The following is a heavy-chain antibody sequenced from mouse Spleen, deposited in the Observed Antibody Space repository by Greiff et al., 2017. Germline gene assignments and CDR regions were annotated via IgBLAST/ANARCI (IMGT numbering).Heavy chain of an antibody. D-gene: IGHD2-3*01. CDR2: FHPYNDDT. J-gene: IGHJ4*01. V-gene: IGHV1-47*01. Sequence: QVQLKESGAELVKPGASVKMSCKASGYTFTTYPIEWMKQNHGKSLEWIGNFHPYNDDTKYNEKFKGKATLTVEKSSSTVYLELSRLTSDDSAVYYCARGGYYPYYAMDYWGQGTSVTVSS. CDR1: GYTFTTYP. CDR3: ARGGYYPYYAMDY.